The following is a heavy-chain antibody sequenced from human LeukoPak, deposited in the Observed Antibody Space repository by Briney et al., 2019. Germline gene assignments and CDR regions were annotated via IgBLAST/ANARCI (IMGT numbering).Heavy chain of an antibody. CDR2: IIPIFGTA. D-gene: IGHD2/OR15-2a*01. CDR3: ARANLEYFWFDP. J-gene: IGHJ5*02. V-gene: IGHV1-69*06. CDR1: GGTFSSYA. Sequence: ASVKVSCKASGGTFSSYAISWVRQAPGQGLEWMGGIIPIFGTANYAQKFQGRVTITADKSTSTVYMELSSLRSEDTAVYYCARANLEYFWFDPWGQGTLVTVSS.